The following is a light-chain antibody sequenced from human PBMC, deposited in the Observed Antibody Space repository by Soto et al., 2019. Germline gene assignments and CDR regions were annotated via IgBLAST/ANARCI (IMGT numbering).Light chain of an antibody. V-gene: IGKV2-28*01. CDR2: LGS. CDR3: LQVLQTPPT. J-gene: IGKJ1*01. Sequence: DIVMTQSPLSLPVTPGEPASISCRSSQSLLHSNGYYYVDWYLQKPGQSPQLLVYLGSNRASGVPDRFSGSGSGTDFTLKISRVEAVDVGVYYCLQVLQTPPTFGQGTKVDIK. CDR1: QSLLHSNGYYY.